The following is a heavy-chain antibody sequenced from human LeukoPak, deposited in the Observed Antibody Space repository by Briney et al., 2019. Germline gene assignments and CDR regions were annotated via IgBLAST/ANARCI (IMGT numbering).Heavy chain of an antibody. J-gene: IGHJ6*03. Sequence: ASVKVSCKASGYTFTGYYMHWVRHAPGQGLELMGWINPNSGGTNYAQKFQGRVTMTRDTSISTAYMELSRLRSDDTAVYYCARGRYSSSWTLYYYYYYMDVWGKGTTVTVSS. D-gene: IGHD6-13*01. CDR3: ARGRYSSSWTLYYYYYYMDV. CDR1: GYTFTGYY. V-gene: IGHV1-2*02. CDR2: INPNSGGT.